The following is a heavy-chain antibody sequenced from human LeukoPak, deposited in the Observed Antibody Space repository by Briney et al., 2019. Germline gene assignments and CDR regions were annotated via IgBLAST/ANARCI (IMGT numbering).Heavy chain of an antibody. CDR1: GGSINSGGYF. D-gene: IGHD3-16*01. J-gene: IGHJ2*01. CDR3: ARGRGPSARYWYLDL. CDR2: INHSGST. V-gene: IGHV4-34*01. Sequence: SETLSLTCTVSGGSINSGGYFWNWIRQPPGKGLEWIGEINHSGSTNYNPSLKSRVTISVDTSKNQFSLELSSVTAADTAVYYCARGRGPSARYWYLDLWGRGTLVTVSS.